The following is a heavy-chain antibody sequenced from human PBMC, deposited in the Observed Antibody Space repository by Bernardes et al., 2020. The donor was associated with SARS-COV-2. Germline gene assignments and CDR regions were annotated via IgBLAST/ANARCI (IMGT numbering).Heavy chain of an antibody. D-gene: IGHD1-26*01. CDR2: IWYDGSNK. CDR3: AREGSGSFYYYYGMDV. V-gene: IGHV3-33*08. J-gene: IGHJ6*02. Sequence: GGSLRLSCAASGFTFSSYGMHWVRQAPGKGLEWVAVIWYDGSNKYYADSVKGRFTISRDNSKNTLYLQMNSLRAEDTAVYYCAREGSGSFYYYYGMDVWGQGTTVTDSS. CDR1: GFTFSSYG.